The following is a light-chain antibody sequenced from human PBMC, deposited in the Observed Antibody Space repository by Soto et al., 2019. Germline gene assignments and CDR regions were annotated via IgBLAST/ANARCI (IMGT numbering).Light chain of an antibody. V-gene: IGKV3-15*01. CDR3: KQYESWPPLT. J-gene: IGKJ4*01. Sequence: EILMTQSPATLSLSPGERATLSCRASQSVASNLAWYQQRRGQAPRLLIYGASSRATGIPARFSGSGSGPAFTLTISRLQSDDFAVYYCKQYESWPPLTFGGGTKVEIK. CDR2: GAS. CDR1: QSVASN.